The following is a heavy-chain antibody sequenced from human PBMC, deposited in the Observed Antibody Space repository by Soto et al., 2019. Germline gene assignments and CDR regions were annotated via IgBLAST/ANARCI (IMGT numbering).Heavy chain of an antibody. CDR1: GGSINNGDYY. J-gene: IGHJ5*02. CDR2: IYYSGST. D-gene: IGHD6-6*01. V-gene: IGHV4-30-4*01. Sequence: SETLSLTCSVSGGSINNGDYYWSWIRQPPEKGLEWIGYIYYSGSTYYNPSLKSRVTISIDTSMNQFSLNLNSVTAADTVVYFCVRERPDGARLDPWGQGTLVTVSS. CDR3: VRERPDGARLDP.